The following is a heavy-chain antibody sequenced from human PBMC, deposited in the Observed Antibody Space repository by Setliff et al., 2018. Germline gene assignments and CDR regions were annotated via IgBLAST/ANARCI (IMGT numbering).Heavy chain of an antibody. J-gene: IGHJ5*01. CDR1: GGSISDNYY. V-gene: IGHV4-39*01. CDR2: IYYSGTT. CDR3: ASRRTGPGGWFDY. Sequence: PSGTLSLTCTVSGGSISDNYYWGWIRQPPGKGLEWIGTIYYSGTTYYSPSLKSRVTISVDTSKNQFSLKLTSVTAADTAIYYCASRRTGPGGWFDYWGQGTLVTVSS. D-gene: IGHD1-26*01.